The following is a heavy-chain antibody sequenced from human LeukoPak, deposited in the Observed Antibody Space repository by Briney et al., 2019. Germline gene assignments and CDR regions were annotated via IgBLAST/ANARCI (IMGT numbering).Heavy chain of an antibody. V-gene: IGHV3-74*03. D-gene: IGHD6-19*01. CDR1: GFTFSGYW. CDR2: INSDGYSI. CDR3: TRAGYSSGFDS. J-gene: IGHJ5*01. Sequence: QPGGSLRLSCAASGFTFSGYWMHWVRQAPGRGLVWVSRINSDGYSITYADSVKGRFTISRDNAKNTLYLQMNSLIAEDTAVYFCTRAGYSSGFDSWGQGTLVTVSS.